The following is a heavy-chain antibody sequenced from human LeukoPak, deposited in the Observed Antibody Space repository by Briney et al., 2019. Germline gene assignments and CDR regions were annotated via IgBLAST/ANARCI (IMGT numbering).Heavy chain of an antibody. V-gene: IGHV3-33*01. CDR2: IWYDGSNK. CDR3: ARDPQGVATRFYYGMDV. D-gene: IGHD5-12*01. CDR1: GFTFSSYG. J-gene: IGHJ6*02. Sequence: GGSLRLSCAASGFTFSSYGMHWVRQAPGKGLEWVAVIWYDGSNKYYADSVKGRFTISRDNSKNTLYLQMNSLRAEDTAVYYCARDPQGVATRFYYGMDVWGQGTTVTVPS.